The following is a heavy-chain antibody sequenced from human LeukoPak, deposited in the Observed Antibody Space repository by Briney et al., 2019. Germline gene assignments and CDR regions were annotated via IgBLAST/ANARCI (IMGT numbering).Heavy chain of an antibody. CDR3: ARARLRYFDWLLNYFDY. CDR1: GFTFSSYS. V-gene: IGHV3-21*01. J-gene: IGHJ4*02. Sequence: GGSLRLSCAASGFTFSSYSMNWVRQAPGEGLEWVSSISSSSSYIYYADSVKGRFTISRDNAKNSLYLQMNSLRAEDTAVYYCARARLRYFDWLLNYFDYWGQGTLVTVSS. D-gene: IGHD3-9*01. CDR2: ISSSSSYI.